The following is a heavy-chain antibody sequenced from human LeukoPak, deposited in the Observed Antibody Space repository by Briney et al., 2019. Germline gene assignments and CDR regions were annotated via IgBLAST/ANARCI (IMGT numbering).Heavy chain of an antibody. Sequence: PSETLSLTCAVSGGSISSYYWSWIRQPPGKGLEWIGYTYYSGSTNYNPSLKSRVTISVDTSKNQFSLKLSSVTAADTAVYYCARESSGSGFDYWGQGTLVTVSS. J-gene: IGHJ4*02. D-gene: IGHD3-10*01. V-gene: IGHV4-59*01. CDR1: GGSISSYY. CDR2: TYYSGST. CDR3: ARESSGSGFDY.